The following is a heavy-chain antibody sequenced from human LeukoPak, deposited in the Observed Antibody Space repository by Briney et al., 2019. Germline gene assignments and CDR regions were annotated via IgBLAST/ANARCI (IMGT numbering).Heavy chain of an antibody. D-gene: IGHD6-19*01. Sequence: SETLSLTCAVYGGPFSGYYWSWIRQPPGKGLEWIGEINHSGSTNYNPSLKSRVTISVDTSKNQFSLKLSSVTAADTAVYYCARGSVAGIPYYFDYWGQGTLVTVSS. CDR3: ARGSVAGIPYYFDY. V-gene: IGHV4-34*01. J-gene: IGHJ4*02. CDR2: INHSGST. CDR1: GGPFSGYY.